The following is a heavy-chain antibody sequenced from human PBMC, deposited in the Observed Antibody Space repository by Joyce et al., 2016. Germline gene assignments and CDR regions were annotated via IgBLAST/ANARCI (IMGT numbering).Heavy chain of an antibody. CDR3: AGERRDYYYYMDV. CDR1: GITFRSYG. V-gene: IGHV3-33*01. CDR2: IWYDGRNK. Sequence: QAQLVESGGGVVQPGRSLTLSCAASGITFRSYGMHWVRQAPGKGFEGVAVIWYDGRNKFYADSVKGRFTISRDNSKNTLYLQMNSLRAEDTAVYYCAGERRDYYYYMDVWGKGTTVTVSS. J-gene: IGHJ6*03. D-gene: IGHD1-1*01.